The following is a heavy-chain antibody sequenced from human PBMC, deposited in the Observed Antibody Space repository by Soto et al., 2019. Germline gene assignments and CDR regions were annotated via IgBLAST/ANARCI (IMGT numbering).Heavy chain of an antibody. CDR2: IGTAGDT. J-gene: IGHJ4*02. Sequence: GGSLRLSCAASGFTFSSYDMHWVRQATGKGLEWVSAIGTAGDTYYPGSVKGRFTISRENAKKSLYLQMNSLRAEDTAVYYCARGWADYGDYIFDYWGQGTLVTVSS. CDR1: GFTFSSYD. D-gene: IGHD4-17*01. V-gene: IGHV3-13*01. CDR3: ARGWADYGDYIFDY.